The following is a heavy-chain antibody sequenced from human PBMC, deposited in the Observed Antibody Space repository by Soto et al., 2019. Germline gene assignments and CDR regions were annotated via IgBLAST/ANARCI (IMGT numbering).Heavy chain of an antibody. V-gene: IGHV3-23*05. CDR3: AKAMVRGVIRNWFDP. Sequence: GGSLRLSCAASGFTFSSYAMSWVRQAPGKGLEWVSSFNWNGNYIYYADSVRGRFTISRDNSKKTLYLQMNSLRAEDTAVYYCAKAMVRGVIRNWFDPWGQGTLVTVSS. CDR2: FNWNGNYI. CDR1: GFTFSSYA. J-gene: IGHJ5*02. D-gene: IGHD3-10*01.